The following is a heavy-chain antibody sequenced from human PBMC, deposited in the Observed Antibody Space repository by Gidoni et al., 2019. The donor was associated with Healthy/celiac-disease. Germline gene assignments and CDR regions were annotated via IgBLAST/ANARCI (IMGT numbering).Heavy chain of an antibody. Sequence: QVTLKESGPVLVKPTETLTLTCTVSGFPLSNARLGVSWIRQPPGKALEWLAHIFSNDEKSYSTSLKSRLTISKDTSKSQVVLTMTNMDPVDTATYYCARIPTYYDSSGYPYWGQGTLVTVSS. J-gene: IGHJ4*02. CDR2: IFSNDEK. CDR3: ARIPTYYDSSGYPY. V-gene: IGHV2-26*01. D-gene: IGHD3-22*01. CDR1: GFPLSNARLG.